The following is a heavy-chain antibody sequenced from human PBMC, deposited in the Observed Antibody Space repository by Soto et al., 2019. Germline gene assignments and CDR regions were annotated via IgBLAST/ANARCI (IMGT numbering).Heavy chain of an antibody. D-gene: IGHD4-17*01. J-gene: IGHJ4*02. CDR3: ARDTGYGGNQGDY. V-gene: IGHV4-30-4*01. Sequence: QVQLQESGPGLVKPSQTLSLTCTVSGGSISSGDYYWSWIRQPPGKGPEWIGYIYYSGSTYYNPSLKSRVTISVDTSKNQFSLKLSSVTAADTAVYYCARDTGYGGNQGDYWGQGTLVTVSS. CDR2: IYYSGST. CDR1: GGSISSGDYY.